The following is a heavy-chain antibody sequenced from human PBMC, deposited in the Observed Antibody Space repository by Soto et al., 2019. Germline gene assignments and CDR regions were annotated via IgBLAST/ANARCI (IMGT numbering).Heavy chain of an antibody. J-gene: IGHJ1*01. Sequence: QVQLQESGPGLVKPSGTLSLTCAVSGGSISSSDWWSWVRQPPGKGLEWIGEVYDSGSTNYNPSRKIRVTISVDKSTNQFSLKLRSVTAADTAVDYCARGIGYYSAEYFQHWGQGTLVTVAS. CDR2: VYDSGST. CDR1: GGSISSSDW. V-gene: IGHV4-4*02. CDR3: ARGIGYYSAEYFQH. D-gene: IGHD3-22*01.